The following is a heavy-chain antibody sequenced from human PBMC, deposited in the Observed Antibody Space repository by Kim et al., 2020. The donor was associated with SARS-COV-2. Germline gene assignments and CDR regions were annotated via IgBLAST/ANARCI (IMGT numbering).Heavy chain of an antibody. D-gene: IGHD3-9*01. CDR1: GGSISSSYYY. CDR3: ARSYYDILTGHNWFDP. CDR2: VYYSGTS. J-gene: IGHJ5*02. V-gene: IGHV4-39*01. Sequence: SETLSLTCTVSGGSISSSYYYWGWIRQPPGKGLDWIGTVYYSGTSYYNPSLKSRVTISVDTSENQFSLHLTSVTAADTAIYYCARSYYDILTGHNWFDPWGHGTLVVVSS.